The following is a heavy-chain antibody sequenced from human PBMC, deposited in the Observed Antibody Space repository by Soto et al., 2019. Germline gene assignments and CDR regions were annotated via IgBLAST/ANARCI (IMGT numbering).Heavy chain of an antibody. J-gene: IGHJ4*02. Sequence: PGGSLRLSCAASGFTFSSYAMSWVRQAPGKGLEWVSAISGSGGSTYYADSVKGRFTISRDNSKNTLYLQMNSLRAEDTAVYYCATKYYYDSSGYYYPIDYWGQGTLVTVSS. CDR1: GFTFSSYA. D-gene: IGHD3-22*01. V-gene: IGHV3-23*01. CDR2: ISGSGGST. CDR3: ATKYYYDSSGYYYPIDY.